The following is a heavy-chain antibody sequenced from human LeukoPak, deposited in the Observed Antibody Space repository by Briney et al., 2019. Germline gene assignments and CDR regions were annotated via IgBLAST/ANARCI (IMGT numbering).Heavy chain of an antibody. Sequence: ASVTVSCKASGYTFTSYYMHWVRQAPGQGLEWMGIINPSGGSTSYAQKFQGRVTMTRDMSTSTVYMELSSLRSEDTAVYYCAREIEVPNSSGYYSPFDYWGQGTLVTVSS. CDR1: GYTFTSYY. D-gene: IGHD3-22*01. V-gene: IGHV1-46*01. CDR2: INPSGGST. CDR3: AREIEVPNSSGYYSPFDY. J-gene: IGHJ4*02.